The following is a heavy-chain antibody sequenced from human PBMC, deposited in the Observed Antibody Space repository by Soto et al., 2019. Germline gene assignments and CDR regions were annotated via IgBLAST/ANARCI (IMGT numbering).Heavy chain of an antibody. J-gene: IGHJ5*02. CDR2: ISGSGDST. Sequence: EVQLLESGGGLVQPGGSLRLSCAASGFTFSSYAMSWVRQTPGKGLEWVSAISGSGDSTYYADSVKGRFTISRDNSKNTLYLQMNSLRAADTAVYYCAKLRWGSDNWFDPWGQGTLVTVSS. CDR1: GFTFSSYA. D-gene: IGHD3-10*01. V-gene: IGHV3-23*01. CDR3: AKLRWGSDNWFDP.